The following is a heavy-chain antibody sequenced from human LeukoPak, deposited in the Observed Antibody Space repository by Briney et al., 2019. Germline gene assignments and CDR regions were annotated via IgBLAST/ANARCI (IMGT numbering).Heavy chain of an antibody. J-gene: IGHJ3*02. CDR1: GFTFSSYS. CDR3: AKGTHFPNAFDI. Sequence: GGSLRLSCAASGFTFSSYSMNWVRQAPGKGLEWVSAISGSGGSTYYADSVKGRFTISRDNSKNTLYLQMNSLRAEDTAVYYCAKGTHFPNAFDIWGQGTMVTVSS. D-gene: IGHD3-3*02. CDR2: ISGSGGST. V-gene: IGHV3-23*01.